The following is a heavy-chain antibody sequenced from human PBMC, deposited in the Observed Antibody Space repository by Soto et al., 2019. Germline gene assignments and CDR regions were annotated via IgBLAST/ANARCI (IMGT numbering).Heavy chain of an antibody. D-gene: IGHD2-2*01. CDR2: IYYSGST. V-gene: IGHV4-31*03. J-gene: IGHJ6*03. CDR1: GGSISSGGYY. Sequence: SETLSLTCTVSGGSISSGGYYWSWIRQHPGKGLEWIGYIYYSGSTYYNPSLKSRVTISVDTSKNQFSLKLSSVTAADTAVYYCARGEEGYCSSTSCSPLGAYYYYMDVWGKGTTVTVSS. CDR3: ARGEEGYCSSTSCSPLGAYYYYMDV.